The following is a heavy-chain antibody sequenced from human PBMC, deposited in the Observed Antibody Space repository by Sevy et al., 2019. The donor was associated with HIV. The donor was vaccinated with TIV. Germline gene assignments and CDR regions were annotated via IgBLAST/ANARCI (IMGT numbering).Heavy chain of an antibody. CDR3: ARKYHDTSGYPRYSMDV. D-gene: IGHD3-22*01. V-gene: IGHV3-64*01. J-gene: IGHJ6*02. Sequence: GGSLRLSCAASGFTFSTYAMYWVRQDPGKGLEYVSAISGGGGNTYYGTSVKGRFTVSRDNAKNTLYLQMGSLRAEDMAVYFCARKYHDTSGYPRYSMDVWGQGTTVTVSS. CDR1: GFTFSTYA. CDR2: ISGGGGNT.